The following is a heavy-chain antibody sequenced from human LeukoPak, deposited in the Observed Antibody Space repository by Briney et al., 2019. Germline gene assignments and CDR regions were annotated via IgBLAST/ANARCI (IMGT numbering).Heavy chain of an antibody. J-gene: IGHJ4*02. CDR1: GYSISSGYY. CDR2: IYHSGST. V-gene: IGHV4-38-2*02. D-gene: IGHD4-17*01. CDR3: ARGGSLTVTSNLYNY. Sequence: KASETLSLTCTASGYSISSGYYWGWIRQPPGKGLEWIGIIYHSGSTYYNPSLKSRVTISLDTSKNQFSLKLSSVTAADTAVYYCARGGSLTVTSNLYNYWGQGTLVTVSS.